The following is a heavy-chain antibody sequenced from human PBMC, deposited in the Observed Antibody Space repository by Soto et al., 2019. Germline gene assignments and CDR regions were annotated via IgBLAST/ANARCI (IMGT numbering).Heavy chain of an antibody. CDR2: IYHTGNT. CDR3: ARFRGTAILDY. V-gene: IGHV4-30-2*01. J-gene: IGHJ4*02. D-gene: IGHD2-21*02. Sequence: SSETLSLTCAVSGGSISSGGYSWSWIRQPPGKGLQWIGYIYHTGNTYYNPPLESRVTISVDRSKNQFSLDLTSVTAADTAVYYCARFRGTAILDYWGQGTLVTVSS. CDR1: GGSISSGGYS.